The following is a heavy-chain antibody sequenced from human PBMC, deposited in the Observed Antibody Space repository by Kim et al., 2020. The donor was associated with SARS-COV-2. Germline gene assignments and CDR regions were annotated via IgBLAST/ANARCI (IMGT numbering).Heavy chain of an antibody. Sequence: GGSLRFSCAASGFTFSSYGMHWVRQAPGKGLEWVAVISYDGSNKYYADSVKGRFTISRDNSKNTLYLQMNSLRAEDMAVYYCAKDGGGASGGYFDYWGQGTLVTVSS. CDR1: GFTFSSYG. V-gene: IGHV3-30*18. J-gene: IGHJ4*02. D-gene: IGHD3-10*01. CDR3: AKDGGGASGGYFDY. CDR2: ISYDGSNK.